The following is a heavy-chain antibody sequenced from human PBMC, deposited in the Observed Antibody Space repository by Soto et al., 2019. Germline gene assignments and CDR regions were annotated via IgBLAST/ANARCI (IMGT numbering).Heavy chain of an antibody. V-gene: IGHV3-23*01. D-gene: IGHD6-13*01. CDR2: ISESGGST. J-gene: IGHJ4*02. CDR3: AKRSPYSSGWYSPIFDY. Sequence: GGSLRLSCAASGFCFSDYAMSWVRQAPGKGLEWVSVISESGGSTHYADSVRGRFTVSRDNSKNSLSLRMNSLRDEDTAVYFCAKRSPYSSGWYSPIFDYWGQGALVTVSS. CDR1: GFCFSDYA.